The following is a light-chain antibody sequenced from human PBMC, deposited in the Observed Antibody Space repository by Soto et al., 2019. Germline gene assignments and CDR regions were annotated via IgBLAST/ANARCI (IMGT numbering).Light chain of an antibody. V-gene: IGKV3-15*01. Sequence: EVGMTQSPATQSVSPGERATLSCRASQSVSTNLAWYQQKPGQAPRLLIYGASTRATGVPARFSGSGSGTEFTLPISSLQSEDFAVYYCQQYHNCPPSAFGQGTRVDIK. CDR1: QSVSTN. CDR2: GAS. CDR3: QQYHNCPPSA. J-gene: IGKJ2*01.